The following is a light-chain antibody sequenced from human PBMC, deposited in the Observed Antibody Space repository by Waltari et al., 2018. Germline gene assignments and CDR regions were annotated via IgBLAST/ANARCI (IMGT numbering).Light chain of an antibody. CDR3: QQYNNWLSVT. CDR2: GAS. CDR1: QTIDNN. Sequence: IVVTQSPATLSVSPGESATLSCRTSQTIDNNLAWYQQKPGQTPRLLIYGASTRAIGIPARFSGSGFGTEFTLTISSLQSEDFAVYYCQQYNNWLSVTFGQGTRLEI. V-gene: IGKV3-15*01. J-gene: IGKJ5*01.